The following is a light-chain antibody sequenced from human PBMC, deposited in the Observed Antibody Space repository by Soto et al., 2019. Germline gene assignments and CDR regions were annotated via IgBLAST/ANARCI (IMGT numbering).Light chain of an antibody. J-gene: IGKJ1*01. CDR3: QQYNGYWT. Sequence: DIQMTQSPSTLSASVGGRVTITCRASQSVGTWLAWYQQKPGKPPTLLIYDASNLESGVPSRFSGSGSGAEFNLTISSLQPEDFATYVCQQYNGYWTFGQGTKVEIK. CDR2: DAS. CDR1: QSVGTW. V-gene: IGKV1-5*01.